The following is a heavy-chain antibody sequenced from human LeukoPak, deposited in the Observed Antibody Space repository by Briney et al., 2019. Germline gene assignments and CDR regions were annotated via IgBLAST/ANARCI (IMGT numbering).Heavy chain of an antibody. D-gene: IGHD7-27*01. J-gene: IGHJ4*02. Sequence: GASVKVSCKASGYTFTDYYMHWVRQAPGQGLEWMGCVNRDSGAKSDAQKFKGRVTLNRDKSISTAYMDLTSLTYDATAVYYCAKDGVGLWGSQLDFWGQGALVTVSS. CDR2: VNRDSGAK. CDR3: AKDGVGLWGSQLDF. V-gene: IGHV1-2*02. CDR1: GYTFTDYY.